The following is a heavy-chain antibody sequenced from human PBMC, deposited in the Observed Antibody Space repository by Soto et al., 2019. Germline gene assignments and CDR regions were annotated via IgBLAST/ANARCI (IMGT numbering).Heavy chain of an antibody. J-gene: IGHJ4*02. CDR2: IYYSGST. CDR3: ARHIPNSSNWPIDY. CDR1: GGSISSYY. Sequence: SETLSLTCTVSGGSISSYYWSWIRQPPGKGLEWIGYIYYSGSTNYNPSLKSRVTISVDTSKNQFSLRLSSVTAADTAVYYCARHIPNSSNWPIDYWGQGTLVTVSS. V-gene: IGHV4-59*01. D-gene: IGHD6-13*01.